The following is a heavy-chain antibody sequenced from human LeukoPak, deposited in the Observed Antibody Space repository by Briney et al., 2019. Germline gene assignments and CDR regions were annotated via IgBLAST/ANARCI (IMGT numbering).Heavy chain of an antibody. Sequence: PGGSLRLSCAASGFTFSSYWMHWVRHAPGKGLVWVSRIRGDGSSTTYADSVKGRFTISRDNAKNTLYLQMNSLRAEDTAVYFCARDQLYCSGGTCYFEYWGQGTLVTVSS. J-gene: IGHJ4*02. CDR3: ARDQLYCSGGTCYFEY. D-gene: IGHD2-15*01. V-gene: IGHV3-74*01. CDR2: IRGDGSST. CDR1: GFTFSSYW.